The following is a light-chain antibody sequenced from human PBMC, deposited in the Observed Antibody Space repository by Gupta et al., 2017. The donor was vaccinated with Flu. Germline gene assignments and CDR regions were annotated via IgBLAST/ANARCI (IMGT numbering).Light chain of an antibody. CDR3: QQENSTPFT. CDR1: HSVLDTSNNKNY. CDR2: WAS. V-gene: IGKV4-1*01. J-gene: IGKJ4*01. Sequence: DIVMTHSPDSLAVSLGERATIHCQSSHSVLDTSNNKNYLAWYQQKPGQPPKLLIYWASTRESGVPDSFSGRGSGTDFTLTISSRQAEDGAVYYCQQENSTPFTFGGGTKVDIK.